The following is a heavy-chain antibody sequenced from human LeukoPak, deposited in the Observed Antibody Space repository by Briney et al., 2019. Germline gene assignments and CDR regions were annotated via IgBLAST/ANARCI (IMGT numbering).Heavy chain of an antibody. V-gene: IGHV3-30-3*01. D-gene: IGHD4-17*01. Sequence: GGSLRLSCAASGFTFSSYAMHWVRQAPGKGLEWVAVIPYDGSNKYYADSVKGRFTISRDNSKNTLYLQMNSLRAEDTAVYYCAREADYGAYYFDYWGQGTLVTVSS. J-gene: IGHJ4*02. CDR1: GFTFSSYA. CDR3: AREADYGAYYFDY. CDR2: IPYDGSNK.